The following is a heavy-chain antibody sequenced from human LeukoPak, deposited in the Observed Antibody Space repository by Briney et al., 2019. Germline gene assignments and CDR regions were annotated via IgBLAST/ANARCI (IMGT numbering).Heavy chain of an antibody. J-gene: IGHJ6*02. CDR3: ARDFAATGISYYYYGMDV. V-gene: IGHV4-39*07. CDR1: GGSISSSSYY. CDR2: VYYSGST. Sequence: SETLSLICTVSGGSISSSSYYWGWIRQSPGKGVEWIGCVYYSGSTYYNPSLKSRVTISVDTSKNQLSLKLSSVTAADTAVYYCARDFAATGISYYYYGMDVWGQGTTVTVSS. D-gene: IGHD6-13*01.